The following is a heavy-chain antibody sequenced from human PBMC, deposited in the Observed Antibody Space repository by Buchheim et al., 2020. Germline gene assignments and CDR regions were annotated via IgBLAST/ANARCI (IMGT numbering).Heavy chain of an antibody. J-gene: IGHJ5*02. Sequence: EVQLLESGGDLVQSGGSLRLSCAASGFTFSSYVMTWVRQAPGKGLEWVSTISGGGSNTFYGDSVKGRFTISRDNFKNTLYLQLNSLRAEDTALYYCAKGGWYSTSSWFDPWGQGTL. CDR3: AKGGWYSTSSWFDP. CDR1: GFTFSSYV. D-gene: IGHD6-6*01. V-gene: IGHV3-23*01. CDR2: ISGGGSNT.